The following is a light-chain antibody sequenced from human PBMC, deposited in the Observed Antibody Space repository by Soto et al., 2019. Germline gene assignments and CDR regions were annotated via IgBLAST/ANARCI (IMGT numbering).Light chain of an antibody. CDR1: QSVSSN. CDR3: QQYSNWPYT. J-gene: IGKJ2*01. Sequence: EIVMTQSPATLSVSPGERATLSCRASQSVSSNLAWYQQKPGQAPRLLIYGASTRATGIPARFSGSGSGTEFTLTISSRQSEDFAVYYCQQYSNWPYTFGQGTKLEIK. V-gene: IGKV3-15*01. CDR2: GAS.